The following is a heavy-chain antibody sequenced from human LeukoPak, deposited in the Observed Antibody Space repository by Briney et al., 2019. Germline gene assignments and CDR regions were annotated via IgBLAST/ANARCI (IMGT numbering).Heavy chain of an antibody. CDR2: IDSTDTI. D-gene: IGHD3-22*01. J-gene: IGHJ4*02. CDR3: ARSSGSYRPMGY. Sequence: GGSLRLSCAASGFTFSSYSMNWVRQAPGKGLQWISHIDSTDTIHYADSVKGRFTISRDNAKNSLYLQMNSLRAEDTAVYYCARSSGSYRPMGYWGQGTLVTVSS. CDR1: GFTFSSYS. V-gene: IGHV3-48*04.